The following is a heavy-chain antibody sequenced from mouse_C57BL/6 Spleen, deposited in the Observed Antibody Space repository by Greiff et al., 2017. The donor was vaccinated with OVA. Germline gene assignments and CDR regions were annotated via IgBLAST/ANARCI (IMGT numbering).Heavy chain of an antibody. Sequence: EVMLVESGGGLVQPKGSLKLSCAASGFSFNTYAMNWVRQAPGKGLEWVARIRSKSNNYATYYADSVKDRFTISRDDSESMLYLQMNNLKTEDTAMYYCVRQSTMVTTDYFDYWGQGTTLTVSS. J-gene: IGHJ2*01. V-gene: IGHV10-1*01. CDR1: GFSFNTYA. CDR2: IRSKSNNYAT. CDR3: VRQSTMVTTDYFDY. D-gene: IGHD2-2*01.